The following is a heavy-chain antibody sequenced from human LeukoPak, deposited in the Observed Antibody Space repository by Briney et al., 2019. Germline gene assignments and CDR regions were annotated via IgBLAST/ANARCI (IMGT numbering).Heavy chain of an antibody. V-gene: IGHV3-23*01. Sequence: PGGSLRLSCAASGFTLSIYAMSWVRQAPGKGLQWVSSITSSGDGTYYANSVKGRFTISRDNSENMLYLQMNSLRVEDTAVYFCAKDRPNHYGSNGHYYRRDGDYWGQGTLVTVSS. CDR1: GFTLSIYA. J-gene: IGHJ4*02. D-gene: IGHD3-22*01. CDR2: ITSSGDGT. CDR3: AKDRPNHYGSNGHYYRRDGDY.